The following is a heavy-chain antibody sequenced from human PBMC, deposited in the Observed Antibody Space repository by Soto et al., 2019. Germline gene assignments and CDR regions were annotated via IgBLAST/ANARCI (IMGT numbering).Heavy chain of an antibody. CDR2: IWYHGGNE. Sequence: QVQLVESGGGVVQPGRSLRLSCAVSGFTFSDFGMHWVRQAPGKGLEWVALIWYHGGNEEYADSVKGRFSISRDNSKNTFYRKMESLRAEDTVVYYCGRGGCVKGVCYNSYDMWAQEKMVPVSS. CDR1: GFTFSDFG. CDR3: GRGGCVKGVCYNSYDM. D-gene: IGHD2-8*01. J-gene: IGHJ3*02. V-gene: IGHV3-33*03.